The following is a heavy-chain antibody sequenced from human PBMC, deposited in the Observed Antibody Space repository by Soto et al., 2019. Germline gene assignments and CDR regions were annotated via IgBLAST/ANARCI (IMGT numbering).Heavy chain of an antibody. CDR2: IIPVFHTP. CDR1: GGTFSSYA. D-gene: IGHD3-22*01. CDR3: ARVLYDSSSLPFDN. Sequence: SVKVSCKASGGTFSSYAISWVRQAPGQGLEWMGGIIPVFHTPNYAQKFQTRVTITADESTSTAYMELSNLRSEDTAVYYCARVLYDSSSLPFDNWGQGTQVTVSS. J-gene: IGHJ4*02. V-gene: IGHV1-69*13.